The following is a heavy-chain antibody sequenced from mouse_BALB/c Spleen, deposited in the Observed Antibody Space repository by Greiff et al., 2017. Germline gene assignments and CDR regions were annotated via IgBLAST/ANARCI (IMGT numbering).Heavy chain of an antibody. V-gene: IGHV1-5*01. J-gene: IGHJ2*01. D-gene: IGHD1-1*01. CDR1: GYTFTSYW. CDR3: TYYYGSEGYFDD. Sequence: VQLQQSGTVLARPGASVKMSCKASGYTFTSYWMHWVKQRPGQGLEWIGAIYPGNSDTSYNQKFKGKAKLTAVTSTSTAYMELSSLTNEDSAVYYCTYYYGSEGYFDDWGQGTTRTVSS. CDR2: IYPGNSDT.